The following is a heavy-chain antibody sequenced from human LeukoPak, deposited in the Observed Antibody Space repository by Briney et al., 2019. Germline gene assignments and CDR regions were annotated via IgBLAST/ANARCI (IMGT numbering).Heavy chain of an antibody. Sequence: SQTLSLTCSVSGDSISSGTYYWSWVRQPAGKGVEWIGRIYSSGSTNYNPSLKSRVALSVDTSKNQFSLKLSSVTAADTAVYYCARGPTRAIGFDIWGQGTTVTVS. CDR3: ARGPTRAIGFDI. CDR1: GDSISSGTYY. CDR2: IYSSGST. V-gene: IGHV4-61*02. J-gene: IGHJ3*02.